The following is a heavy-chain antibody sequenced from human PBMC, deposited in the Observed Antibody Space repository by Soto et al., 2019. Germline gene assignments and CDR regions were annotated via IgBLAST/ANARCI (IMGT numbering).Heavy chain of an antibody. V-gene: IGHV1-69*01. CDR2: IIPIFGIK. CDR3: AKEAGEH. J-gene: IGHJ1*01. D-gene: IGHD3-10*01. CDR1: GGTFNTYA. Sequence: QMQLVQSGAEVKERGSSVKISCKTSGGTFNTYALTWVRQAPGQGLEWIGGIIPIFGIKNVAQRFQVRVTINADESLTTAYMEMTSLRSDDTAVYYCAKEAGEHWGQGTLVTVSS.